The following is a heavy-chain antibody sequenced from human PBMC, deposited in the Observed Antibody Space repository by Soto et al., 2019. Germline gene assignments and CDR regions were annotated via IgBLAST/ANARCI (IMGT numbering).Heavy chain of an antibody. CDR2: ISSSGSGI. CDR3: ARAYSDAFDI. Sequence: QVKLVESGGGLVKPGGSLRLSCAASGFTFSDYYMTWIRQAPGKGLEWVSYISSSGSGIYYPDSVKGRFTISRDNAKNSLFLQVSSLRAEDTAIYYCARAYSDAFDIWGQGTMVTVSS. V-gene: IGHV3-11*01. J-gene: IGHJ3*02. D-gene: IGHD2-15*01. CDR1: GFTFSDYY.